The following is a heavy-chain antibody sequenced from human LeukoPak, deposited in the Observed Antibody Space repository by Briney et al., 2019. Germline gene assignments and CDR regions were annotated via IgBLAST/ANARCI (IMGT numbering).Heavy chain of an antibody. D-gene: IGHD3-10*01. CDR2: FYYSGST. Sequence: PSETLSLTCTVSGGSITSSNYYWGWIRQPPGRGLEWIGSFYYSGSTNYNPSLKSRVTISVDTSKNQFSLKLSSVTAADTAVYYCVYYYGSGSVEYWGQGTLVTVSS. V-gene: IGHV4-39*01. J-gene: IGHJ4*02. CDR3: VYYYGSGSVEY. CDR1: GGSITSSNYY.